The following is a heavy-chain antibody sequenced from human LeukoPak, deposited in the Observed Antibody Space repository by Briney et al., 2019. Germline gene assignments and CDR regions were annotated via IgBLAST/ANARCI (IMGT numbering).Heavy chain of an antibody. D-gene: IGHD5-12*01. CDR3: ARQTSGYSGYDYLANYYYGMDV. CDR2: ISSSGSTI. V-gene: IGHV3-48*03. CDR1: GFTFSSYE. J-gene: IGHJ6*02. Sequence: GGSLRLSCAASGFTFSSYEMNWVRQAPGKGLEWVTYISSSGSTIYYADSVKGRFTISRDNAKNSLYLQMNSLRAEDTAVYYCARQTSGYSGYDYLANYYYGMDVWGQGTMVTVSS.